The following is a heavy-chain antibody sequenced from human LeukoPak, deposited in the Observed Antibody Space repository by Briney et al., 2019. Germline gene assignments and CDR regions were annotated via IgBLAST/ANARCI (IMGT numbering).Heavy chain of an antibody. CDR3: ARWGSSGYAYYFDY. CDR2: IIPIFGTA. J-gene: IGHJ4*02. D-gene: IGHD3-22*01. V-gene: IGHV1-69*01. CDR1: VGTFSSYA. Sequence: SVTVSCTASVGTFSSYAISWVRQAPGQGLEWMGGIIPIFGTANNAQKFQGRVTITADESTSTAYMELSSLRSEDTAVYYYARWGSSGYAYYFDYWGQGTLVTVSS.